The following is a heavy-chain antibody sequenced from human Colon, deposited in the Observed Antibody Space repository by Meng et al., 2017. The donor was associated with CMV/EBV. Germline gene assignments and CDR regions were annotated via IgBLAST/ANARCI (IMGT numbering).Heavy chain of an antibody. CDR1: GGSINTAATF. Sequence: SQTLSLTCSVSGGSINTAATFWSWIRQHPVKGLEWIGYIYYSGSTYYNPSLKSRSVLSVDTSQNQFSLQLTSVTAADTAVYYCARESGYTGGNFDYWGQGILVTVSS. CDR3: ARESGYTGGNFDY. CDR2: IYYSGST. V-gene: IGHV4-31*03. J-gene: IGHJ4*02. D-gene: IGHD2-8*02.